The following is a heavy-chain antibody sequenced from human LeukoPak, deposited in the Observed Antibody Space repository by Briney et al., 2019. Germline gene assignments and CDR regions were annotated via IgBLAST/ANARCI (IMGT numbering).Heavy chain of an antibody. V-gene: IGHV1-69*13. J-gene: IGHJ5*02. D-gene: IGHD1-26*01. CDR1: GATFTSYA. Sequence: ASVKVSCKPSGATFTSYAITWVRQAPGQRLEWMGNIIPISGTTNYAQKFQGRITFTADESTSTAYMELSSLRSEDTALYYCARKLRLGGNWFDPWGQGTLVTVSS. CDR3: ARKLRLGGNWFDP. CDR2: IIPISGTT.